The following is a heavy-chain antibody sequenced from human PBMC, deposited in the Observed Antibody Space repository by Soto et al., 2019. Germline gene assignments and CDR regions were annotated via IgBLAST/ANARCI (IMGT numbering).Heavy chain of an antibody. CDR3: GSLDGSGSYFGYYYGMDV. CDR2: ISSSGSTI. J-gene: IGHJ6*04. CDR1: GFTFSDYY. Sequence: QVQLVESGGGLVKPGGSLRLSCAASGFTFSDYYMSWIRQAPGKGLEWVSYISSSGSTIYYADSVKGRFTISRDNAKESLYLQINSLSAEGTAVYYCGSLDGSGSYFGYYYGMDVWGRGTTVSVSS. D-gene: IGHD3-10*01. V-gene: IGHV3-11*01.